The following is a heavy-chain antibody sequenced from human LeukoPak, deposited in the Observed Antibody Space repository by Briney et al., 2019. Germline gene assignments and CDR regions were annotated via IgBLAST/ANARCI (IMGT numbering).Heavy chain of an antibody. J-gene: IGHJ6*03. D-gene: IGHD3-16*01. CDR2: ISDSGTTI. CDR1: GFTFSSYE. CDR3: ARGLEGDTALSIRYYYYYYMDV. V-gene: IGHV3-48*03. Sequence: GGSLRLSCAASGFTFSSYEMNWVRQAPGKGLEWVSYISDSGTTIYYADSVKGRFTISRDNAKNSLYLQMNSLRAEDTAVYYCARGLEGDTALSIRYYYYYYMDVWGKGTTVTISS.